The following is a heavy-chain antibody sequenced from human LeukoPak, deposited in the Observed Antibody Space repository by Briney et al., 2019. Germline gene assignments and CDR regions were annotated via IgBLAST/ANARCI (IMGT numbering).Heavy chain of an antibody. Sequence: GGSLRLSCAASGFTFSSYSMYWVRQAPGKGLEWVSYISSSSSTIYYADSVKGRFTISRDNAKNSLYLQMNSLRAEDTAVYYCARLQSFYGDPAEDWGQGTLVTVSS. D-gene: IGHD4-17*01. V-gene: IGHV3-48*01. CDR3: ARLQSFYGDPAED. J-gene: IGHJ4*02. CDR1: GFTFSSYS. CDR2: ISSSSSTI.